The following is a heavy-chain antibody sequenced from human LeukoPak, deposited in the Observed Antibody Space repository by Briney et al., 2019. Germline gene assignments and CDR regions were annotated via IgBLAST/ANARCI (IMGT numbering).Heavy chain of an antibody. D-gene: IGHD3-22*01. CDR3: ARGFYDSSGYSAPFDY. Sequence: SETLSLTCTVSGGSISSSYWSWIRQPPGKGLEWIGYIYYSGSTNYNPSLKSRVTISVDTSKNHFSLKSSSVTAADTAVYYCARGFYDSSGYSAPFDYWGQGTLVTVSS. CDR1: GGSISSSY. V-gene: IGHV4-59*01. CDR2: IYYSGST. J-gene: IGHJ4*02.